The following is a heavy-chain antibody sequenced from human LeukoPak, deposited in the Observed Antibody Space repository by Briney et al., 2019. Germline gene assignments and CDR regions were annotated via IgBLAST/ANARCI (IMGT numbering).Heavy chain of an antibody. CDR3: ARDRSGSYPNWFDP. D-gene: IGHD3-10*01. J-gene: IGHJ5*02. Sequence: HSGGSLRLSCAASGFTFTSYAMSWVRQAPGKGLEWVSAISGSGASTYYADSVKGRFTISRDDSKNTMYLQMNSLRAEDTALYYCARDRSGSYPNWFDPWGQGTLVTVSS. CDR1: GFTFTSYA. CDR2: ISGSGAST. V-gene: IGHV3-23*01.